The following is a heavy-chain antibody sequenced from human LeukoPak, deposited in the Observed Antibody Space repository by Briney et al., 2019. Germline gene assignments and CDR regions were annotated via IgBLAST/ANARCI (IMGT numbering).Heavy chain of an antibody. V-gene: IGHV3-53*01. Sequence: GGSLRLSCAASGFTVSSDYMTWVRQAPGKGLEWVSIIYSGGSTYYADSVKGRFTISRDNFKNTLYLQMNSLRAEDTAVYYCARGLGSGTYTQYYMDVWGKGTTVTVSS. J-gene: IGHJ6*03. CDR1: GFTVSSDY. CDR3: ARGLGSGTYTQYYMDV. D-gene: IGHD3-10*01. CDR2: IYSGGST.